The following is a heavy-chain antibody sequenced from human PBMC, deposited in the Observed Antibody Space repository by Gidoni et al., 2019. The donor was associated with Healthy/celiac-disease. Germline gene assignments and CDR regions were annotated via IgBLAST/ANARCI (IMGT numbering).Heavy chain of an antibody. CDR2: IYYSGST. CDR3: ARDVLLVYYFDY. J-gene: IGHJ4*02. Sequence: QLQLQESGPGLVKPSETLSLTCPVPGVSISSSSYYWGWIRQPPGKGLEWIGSIYYSGSTYYNPSLKSRVTISVDTSKNQFSLKLSSVTAADTAVYYCARDVLLVYYFDYWGQGTLVTVSS. D-gene: IGHD3-10*01. CDR1: GVSISSSSYY. V-gene: IGHV4-39*01.